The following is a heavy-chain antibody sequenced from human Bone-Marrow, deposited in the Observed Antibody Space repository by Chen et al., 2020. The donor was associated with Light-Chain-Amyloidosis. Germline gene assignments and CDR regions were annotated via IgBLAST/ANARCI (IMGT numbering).Heavy chain of an antibody. CDR3: ARRRDGYNFDY. D-gene: IGHD5-12*01. V-gene: IGHV5-51*01. CDR1: GYTFPNYW. J-gene: IGHJ4*02. CDR2: IYPDASDA. Sequence: EVQLEQSGPEVKKPGESLKSSCKGSGYTFPNYWIGWVRQMPGKGLEWVGVIYPDASDARYSPSFEGQVTISADKSITPAYLQWRSLKASDTAMYYCARRRDGYNFDYWGQGTLVTVSS.